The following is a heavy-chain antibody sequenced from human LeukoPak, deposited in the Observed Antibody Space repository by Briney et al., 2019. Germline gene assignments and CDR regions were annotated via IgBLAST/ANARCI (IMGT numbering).Heavy chain of an antibody. CDR1: GGSISSGGYS. Sequence: TSETLSLTCAVSGGSISSGGYSWSWIRQPPGKGLEWIGYIYHSGSTYYNPSLKSRVTISVDRSKNQFSLKLSYVAAADTAVYYCARGVSSSWYGKNFDYWGQGTLVTVSS. CDR3: ARGVSSSWYGKNFDY. CDR2: IYHSGST. V-gene: IGHV4-30-2*01. D-gene: IGHD6-13*01. J-gene: IGHJ4*02.